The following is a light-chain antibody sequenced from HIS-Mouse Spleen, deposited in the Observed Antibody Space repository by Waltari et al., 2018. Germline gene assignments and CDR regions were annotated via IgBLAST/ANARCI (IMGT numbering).Light chain of an antibody. V-gene: IGLV2-23*01. CDR1: SSDVGSYNL. CDR3: CSYAGSSFWV. Sequence: QSALTQPASVSGSPGQSITISCTGTSSDVGSYNLFSWYQQHPGKAPKLMIYEGSKRPSGVSNRFSGSKSGNTASLTISGLQAEDEADYYCCSYAGSSFWVFGGGTKLTVL. J-gene: IGLJ3*02. CDR2: EGS.